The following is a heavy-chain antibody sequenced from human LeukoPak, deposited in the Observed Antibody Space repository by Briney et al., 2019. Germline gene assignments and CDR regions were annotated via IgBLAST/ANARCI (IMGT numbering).Heavy chain of an antibody. V-gene: IGHV3-66*02. CDR1: GFTVSTNY. J-gene: IGHJ3*02. CDR3: AKDRIAGHGTFDI. D-gene: IGHD6-13*01. Sequence: GGSLRLSCAASGFTVSTNYMSWVRQAPGKGLEWVSLINSGGSTYYADSVKGRFTISRDNSKNTVYLQMNSLRAEDTAVYYCAKDRIAGHGTFDIWGQGTVVTVSS. CDR2: INSGGST.